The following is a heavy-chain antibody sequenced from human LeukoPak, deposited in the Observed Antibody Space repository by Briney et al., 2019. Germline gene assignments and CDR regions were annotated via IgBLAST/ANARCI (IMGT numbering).Heavy chain of an antibody. D-gene: IGHD3-10*01. CDR2: IKQDGSEQ. V-gene: IGHV3-7*04. CDR1: GFSFSSYW. CDR3: ARDAYATGSDDY. J-gene: IGHJ4*02. Sequence: GGSLRLSCAASGFSFSSYWMTWVRQAPGKGLEWVGNIKQDGSEQYFGDSVKGRFTISRDNAKNPLYLQMYSLSGDDTAVYYCARDAYATGSDDYWGQGTLVTVS.